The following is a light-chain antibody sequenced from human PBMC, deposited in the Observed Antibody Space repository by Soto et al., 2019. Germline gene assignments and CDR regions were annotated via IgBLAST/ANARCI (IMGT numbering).Light chain of an antibody. CDR2: EVS. CDR1: SSDVGGYNY. J-gene: IGLJ1*01. V-gene: IGLV2-8*01. CDR3: CSYVGSYTSYV. Sequence: QSALTQPPSASGSPGQSVTISCTGTSSDVGGYNYVSWYQQHPGKAPKLMISEVSKRPSGVPDRFSGSKSGNTASLTVSGLQAEDEADYYCCSYVGSYTSYVFGTGTKVTVL.